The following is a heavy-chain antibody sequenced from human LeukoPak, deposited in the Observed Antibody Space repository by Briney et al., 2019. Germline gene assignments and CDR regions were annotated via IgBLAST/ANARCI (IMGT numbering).Heavy chain of an antibody. D-gene: IGHD3-22*01. V-gene: IGHV4-30-2*01. CDR3: ARGDDSSGYYPMAFDY. J-gene: IGHJ4*02. Sequence: PSQTLSLTCAVSGGSISSGGYSWSWIRQPPGKGLEWIVYIYHSGSTYYNPSLKSRVTISVDRSKNQFSLKLSSVTAADTAVYYCARGDDSSGYYPMAFDYWGQGTLVTVSS. CDR1: GGSISSGGYS. CDR2: IYHSGST.